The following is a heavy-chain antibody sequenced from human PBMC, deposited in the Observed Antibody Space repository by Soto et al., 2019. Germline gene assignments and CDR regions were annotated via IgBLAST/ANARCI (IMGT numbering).Heavy chain of an antibody. CDR1: GFTFSSYA. CDR3: AKAVTTVVTAVDY. D-gene: IGHD4-17*01. V-gene: IGHV3-23*01. CDR2: ISGSGGST. Sequence: RRLSCAASGFTFSSYAMSWVRQAPGKGLEWVSAISGSGGSTYYADSVKGRFTISRDNTKNTLYLQMNSLRAEDTAVYYCAKAVTTVVTAVDYWGQGTLVTVSS. J-gene: IGHJ4*02.